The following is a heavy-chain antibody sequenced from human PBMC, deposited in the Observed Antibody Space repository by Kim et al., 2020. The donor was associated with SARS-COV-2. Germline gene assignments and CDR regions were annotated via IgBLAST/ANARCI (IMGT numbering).Heavy chain of an antibody. D-gene: IGHD2-15*01. CDR1: GGSISNYS. V-gene: IGHV4-59*08. CDR3: ARPDGGAFSLGCCVF. CDR2: IYYSGST. Sequence: SETLSLTCSASGGSISNYSWSWIRQPPGKELEWIGYIYYSGSTVYNPSSKSRVSISPNTSKNHSPLKLSSVPAADTTVYYLARPDGGAFSLGCCVFGGQG. J-gene: IGHJ1*01.